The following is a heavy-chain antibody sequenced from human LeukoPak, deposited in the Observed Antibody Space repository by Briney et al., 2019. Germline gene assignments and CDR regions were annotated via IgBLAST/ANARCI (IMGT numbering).Heavy chain of an antibody. D-gene: IGHD6-13*01. Sequence: PSETLSLTCTVSGGSISSYYWSWIRQPPGKGLEWIGYIYYSGSTNYNPSLKSRVAISVDTSKNQFSLKLSSVTAADTAVDYCAGGGGYSSKFDPWGQGTLVTVSS. V-gene: IGHV4-59*01. CDR3: AGGGGYSSKFDP. CDR2: IYYSGST. CDR1: GGSISSYY. J-gene: IGHJ5*02.